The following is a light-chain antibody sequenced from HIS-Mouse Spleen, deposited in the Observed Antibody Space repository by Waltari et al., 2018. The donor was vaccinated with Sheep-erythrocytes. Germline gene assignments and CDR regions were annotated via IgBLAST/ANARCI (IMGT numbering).Light chain of an antibody. CDR3: QQRSNWYT. V-gene: IGKV3-11*01. CDR2: DAS. Sequence: EIVLTQSPATLSLSPGERATLSCRASQSVSSYLAWYQQKPGQAPRLLLYDASNRANGIPARFSGSGSGTDFTLTISSLEPEDFAVYYCQQRSNWYTFGQGTKLEIK. CDR1: QSVSSY. J-gene: IGKJ2*01.